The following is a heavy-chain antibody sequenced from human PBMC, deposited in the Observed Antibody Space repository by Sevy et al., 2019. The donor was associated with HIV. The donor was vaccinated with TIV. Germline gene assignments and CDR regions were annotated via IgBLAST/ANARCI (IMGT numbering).Heavy chain of an antibody. CDR2: ISADSGNS. V-gene: IGHV1-18*01. CDR1: GYPFSSYG. CDR3: ARDLGGYGGNSIDY. D-gene: IGHD2-21*02. J-gene: IGHJ4*02. Sequence: ASVKVSCKASGYPFSSYGISWVRQAPGQGLEWMGWISADSGNSNYAQNLQGRVTMTTDTSTSTAYMEPRSLRFDDTAVYYCARDLGGYGGNSIDYWGQGTLVTVSS.